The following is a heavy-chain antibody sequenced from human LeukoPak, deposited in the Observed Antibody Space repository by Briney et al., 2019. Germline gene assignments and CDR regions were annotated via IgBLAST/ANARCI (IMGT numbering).Heavy chain of an antibody. J-gene: IGHJ4*02. CDR3: ARDRGYDFWSGYLDY. CDR1: GFTFSSYS. CDR2: ISSSSSYI. D-gene: IGHD3-3*01. V-gene: IGHV3-21*01. Sequence: PGGSLRLSCAASGFTFSSYSMNWVRQAPGKGLEWVSSISSSSSYIYYADSVKGRFTISRDNAKNSLYLQMNSLRAEDTAVYYCARDRGYDFWSGYLDYWGRGTLVTVSS.